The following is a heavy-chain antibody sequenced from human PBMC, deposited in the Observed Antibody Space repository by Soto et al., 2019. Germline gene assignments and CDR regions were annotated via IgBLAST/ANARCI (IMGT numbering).Heavy chain of an antibody. CDR1: GFTFSSYA. D-gene: IGHD3-10*01. J-gene: IGHJ4*02. V-gene: IGHV3-23*01. CDR2: ISGSGGST. CDR3: AKEAAYYYGSGRREHFDY. Sequence: EVQLLESGGGLVQPGGSLRLSCAASGFTFSSYAMSWVRQAPGKGLEWVSGISGSGGSTYYADSVKGRFTVSRDNSKNTIYMQMNSMRAEDTAVYYCAKEAAYYYGSGRREHFDYWGQGTLVTVSS.